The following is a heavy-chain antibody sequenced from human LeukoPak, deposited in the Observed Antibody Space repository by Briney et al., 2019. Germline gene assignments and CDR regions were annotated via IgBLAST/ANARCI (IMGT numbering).Heavy chain of an antibody. CDR3: AKGPEDIVVVPAAPDN. Sequence: GGSLRLSCAASGFTFSSYGMHWVRQAPGKGLEWVAFIRYDGSNKYYADSVKGRFTISRDNSKNTLYLQMNSLRAEDTAVYYCAKGPEDIVVVPAAPDNWGQGTLVTVSS. V-gene: IGHV3-30*02. CDR1: GFTFSSYG. J-gene: IGHJ4*02. D-gene: IGHD2-2*01. CDR2: IRYDGSNK.